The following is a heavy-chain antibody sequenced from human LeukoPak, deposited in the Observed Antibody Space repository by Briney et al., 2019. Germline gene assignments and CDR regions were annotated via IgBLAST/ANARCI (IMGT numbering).Heavy chain of an antibody. Sequence: GGSLRLSCAASGFTFSSYGMHWVRQAPGKGLEWVAFIRYDGSNKYYADSVKGRFTISRDNSKNTLYLQMNSLRAEDTAVYYCAKDQSGSYAGYYYYYYMDVWGKGTTVTVSS. D-gene: IGHD1-26*01. CDR3: AKDQSGSYAGYYYYYYMDV. V-gene: IGHV3-30*02. CDR1: GFTFSSYG. CDR2: IRYDGSNK. J-gene: IGHJ6*03.